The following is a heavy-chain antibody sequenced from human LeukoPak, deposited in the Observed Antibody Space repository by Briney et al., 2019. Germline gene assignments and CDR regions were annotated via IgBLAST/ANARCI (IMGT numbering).Heavy chain of an antibody. CDR1: GYTFTNYW. V-gene: IGHV5-51*01. Sequence: GESLKISCEASGYTFTNYWIGWVRQMPGKGLEWVGIIYPADSDTRYSPSFQGQVTIAADKSINTAYLQWSSLKASDTARYYCAGRAAGLDYWGQGTLVTVSS. D-gene: IGHD6-13*01. CDR3: AGRAAGLDY. J-gene: IGHJ4*02. CDR2: IYPADSDT.